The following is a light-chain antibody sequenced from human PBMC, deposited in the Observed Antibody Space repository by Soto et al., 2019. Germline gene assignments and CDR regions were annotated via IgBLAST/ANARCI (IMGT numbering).Light chain of an antibody. CDR2: GAS. CDR1: QSVSSSY. CDR3: QQYGSSPPT. J-gene: IGKJ2*01. V-gene: IGKV3-20*01. Sequence: PGERATLSCRASQSVSSSYLAWYQQKPGQAPRLLIYGASSRATGIPDRFSGSGSGTDFTLTISRLEPEDFAVYYCQQYGSSPPTFGQGTKLEIK.